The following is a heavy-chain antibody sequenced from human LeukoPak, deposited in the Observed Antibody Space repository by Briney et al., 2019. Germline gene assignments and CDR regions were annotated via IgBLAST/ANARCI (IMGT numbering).Heavy chain of an antibody. J-gene: IGHJ4*02. CDR2: ISYDGSNK. V-gene: IGHV3-30*19. CDR3: ARDRFLEWLFFY. CDR1: GFTFSSYG. Sequence: GGSLRLSCAASGFTFSSYGMHWVRQAPGKVLEWVAVISYDGSNKYYADPVKGRFTTSRDNSKNTLYLQMNSLRAEDTAVYYCARDRFLEWLFFYWGQGTLVTVSS. D-gene: IGHD3-3*01.